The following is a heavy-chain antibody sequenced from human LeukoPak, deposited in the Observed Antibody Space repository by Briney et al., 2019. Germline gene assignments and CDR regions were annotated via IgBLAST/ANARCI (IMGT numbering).Heavy chain of an antibody. V-gene: IGHV4-59*01. CDR2: IYYSGST. D-gene: IGHD4-23*01. Sequence: SETLSLTCTVSGGSISSYYWSWIRQPPGKGLEWIGYIYYSGSTNYNPSLKSRVTISVDTSKNQFSLKLSSVTAADTAVYYCARIPVETNYYYYYGMDVWAKGPRSPSP. J-gene: IGHJ6*02. CDR1: GGSISSYY. CDR3: ARIPVETNYYYYYGMDV.